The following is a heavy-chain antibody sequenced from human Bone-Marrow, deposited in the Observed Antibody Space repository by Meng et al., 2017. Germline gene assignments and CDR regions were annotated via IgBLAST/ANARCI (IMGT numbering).Heavy chain of an antibody. Sequence: GESLKISCAASGFTFDDYGMSWVRQAPGKGLEWVSGINWNGGSTGYADSVKGRFTISRDNAKNSLYLQMNSLRAEDTALYYCARGWIGGINYDYVWGSYRRYYGMDVWGQGTTVTVSS. J-gene: IGHJ6*02. CDR3: ARGWIGGINYDYVWGSYRRYYGMDV. V-gene: IGHV3-20*04. D-gene: IGHD3-16*01. CDR2: INWNGGST. CDR1: GFTFDDYG.